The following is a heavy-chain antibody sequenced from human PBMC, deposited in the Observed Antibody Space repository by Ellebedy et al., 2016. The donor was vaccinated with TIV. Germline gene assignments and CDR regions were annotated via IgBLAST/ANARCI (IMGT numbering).Heavy chain of an antibody. CDR1: GGSISSSSYY. J-gene: IGHJ4*02. Sequence: MPSETLSLTCTVSGGSISSSSYYWGWIRQPPGKGLEWIGHIYYGGSTYYNPSLKSRVTISVDTSKNQVSLKLSSVTAADTAVYYCARHPLEWLVGPMYFDYWGQGTLVTVSS. V-gene: IGHV4-39*01. D-gene: IGHD6-19*01. CDR3: ARHPLEWLVGPMYFDY. CDR2: IYYGGST.